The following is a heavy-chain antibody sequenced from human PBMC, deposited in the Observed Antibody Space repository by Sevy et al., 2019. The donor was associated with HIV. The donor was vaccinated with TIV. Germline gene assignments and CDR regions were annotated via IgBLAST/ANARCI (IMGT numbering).Heavy chain of an antibody. J-gene: IGHJ4*02. Sequence: GGSLRLSCAASGLTFSTYGMHWVRQAPGKGLEWVAVITCDGNIQYYADSVKGRFTVSRDNSKNTLYLQMNSLRAEDSAVYYCAKDQGGYNYAPGYWGQGTLVTVSS. V-gene: IGHV3-30*18. CDR3: AKDQGGYNYAPGY. D-gene: IGHD5-18*01. CDR2: ITCDGNIQ. CDR1: GLTFSTYG.